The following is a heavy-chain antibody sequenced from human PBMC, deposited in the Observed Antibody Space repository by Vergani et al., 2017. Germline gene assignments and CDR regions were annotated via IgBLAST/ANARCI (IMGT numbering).Heavy chain of an antibody. V-gene: IGHV3-7*01. D-gene: IGHD6-19*01. Sequence: DVQIVESGGGLVQPGGSLRLSCTGSEFILGTYWMTWVRQAPRKGLEWVASIKQDGSEKQYVDSVKGRFTISRDNVRNLVFLEMHDRRVADTAVYYCARELVAGTKEIDYWGQGTLVTVSS. CDR3: ARELVAGTKEIDY. J-gene: IGHJ4*02. CDR2: IKQDGSEK. CDR1: EFILGTYW.